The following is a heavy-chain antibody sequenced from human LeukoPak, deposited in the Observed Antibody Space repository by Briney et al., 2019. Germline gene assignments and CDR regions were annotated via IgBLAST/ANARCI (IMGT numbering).Heavy chain of an antibody. J-gene: IGHJ4*02. CDR1: GFTFSSYA. Sequence: PGGSLRLSCAASGFTFSSYAMNWVRQAPGKGLEWVSAISGSGGSTYYADSVKGRFTISRDNSKNTLYLQVNSLRAEDTAVYYCAKWIFRGYYGSSGQYFDYWGQGTLVTVSS. V-gene: IGHV3-23*01. CDR3: AKWIFRGYYGSSGQYFDY. CDR2: ISGSGGST. D-gene: IGHD3-22*01.